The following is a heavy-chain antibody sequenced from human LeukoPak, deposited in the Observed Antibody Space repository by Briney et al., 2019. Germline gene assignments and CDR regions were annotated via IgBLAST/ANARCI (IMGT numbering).Heavy chain of an antibody. J-gene: IGHJ4*02. V-gene: IGHV3-48*03. CDR1: GFTFSGFE. Sequence: SGGSLRLSCAASGFTFSGFEMNWVRQAPGKGLEWVSYISGSGSSVSYADSVKGRFTISRDNAKNSLYLQMNNLRAEDTAVYYCASFSDYWGQGALVTVSA. CDR2: ISGSGSSV. CDR3: ASFSDY.